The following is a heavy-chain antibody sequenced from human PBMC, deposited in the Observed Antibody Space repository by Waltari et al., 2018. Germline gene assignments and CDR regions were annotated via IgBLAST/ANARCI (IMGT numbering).Heavy chain of an antibody. CDR2: IIPIFGTA. Sequence: QVQLVQSGAEVKNPGASVKVSCKASGYTFTAYYIHWVRQAPGQGLEWMGGIIPIFGTANYAQKFQGRVTITTDESTSTAYMELSSLRSEDTAVYYCARAGGDFWSGSPGHYYYYMDVWGKGTTVTVSS. CDR3: ARAGGDFWSGSPGHYYYYMDV. J-gene: IGHJ6*03. V-gene: IGHV1-69*01. CDR1: GYTFTAYY. D-gene: IGHD3-3*01.